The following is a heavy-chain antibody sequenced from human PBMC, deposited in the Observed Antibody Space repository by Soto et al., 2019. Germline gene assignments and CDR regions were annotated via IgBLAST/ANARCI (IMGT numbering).Heavy chain of an antibody. CDR2: ISGGGGNT. CDR1: GFTLSSYA. CDR3: AKDRGAGGRFSGIAVAGIPS. Sequence: EVQLLESGGGLVQPGGSLRLSCAASGFTLSSYAMSWVRQTQGKWLEWVSGISGGGGNTYYADSVTGRFAISRDNSRNTLYLQMNSLRAADTAIYYCAKDRGAGGRFSGIAVAGIPSWGQGTLVTVSS. J-gene: IGHJ5*02. V-gene: IGHV3-23*01. D-gene: IGHD6-19*01.